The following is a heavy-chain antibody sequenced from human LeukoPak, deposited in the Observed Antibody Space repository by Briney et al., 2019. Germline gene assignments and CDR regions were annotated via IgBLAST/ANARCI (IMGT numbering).Heavy chain of an antibody. CDR2: INHSGST. D-gene: IGHD6-13*01. V-gene: IGHV4-34*01. CDR1: GGSFSGYY. Sequence: SETLSLTCAVYGGSFSGYYWSWIRQPPGKGLERIGEINHSGSTNYNPSLKSRVTISVDTSKNQFSLKLSSVTAADTAVYYCARTALRGYSSSWLKFDYWGQGTLVTVSS. CDR3: ARTALRGYSSSWLKFDY. J-gene: IGHJ4*02.